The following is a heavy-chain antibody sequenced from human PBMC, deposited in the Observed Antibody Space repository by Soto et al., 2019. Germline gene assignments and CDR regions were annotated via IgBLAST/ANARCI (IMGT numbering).Heavy chain of an antibody. CDR3: ARDSAIFGVVAHTYGMDV. CDR2: IKQDGSEK. J-gene: IGHJ6*02. V-gene: IGHV3-7*03. Sequence: LRLSCAASGFTFSSYWMSWVRQAPFNGLEWVANIKQDGSEKYYVDSVKGRFTISRDNAKNSLYLQMNSLRAEDTAVYYCARDSAIFGVVAHTYGMDVWGQGTTVTVSS. CDR1: GFTFSSYW. D-gene: IGHD3-3*01.